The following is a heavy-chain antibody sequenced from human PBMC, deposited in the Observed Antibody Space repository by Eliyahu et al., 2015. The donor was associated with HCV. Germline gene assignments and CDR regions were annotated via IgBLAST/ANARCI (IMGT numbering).Heavy chain of an antibody. Sequence: EPQLVESGGGLEQPGKSLRLSCAASGFNFHEFAMHWVRQVPGKGLEWVSGIGWNAGSTDYADSVKGRFVISRDNAKNSLYLQMNSLRVEDTAFYYCVKDHFSGGYTNSWFYFDSWGPGTLVTVSS. V-gene: IGHV3-9*01. D-gene: IGHD6-13*01. CDR2: IGWNAGST. J-gene: IGHJ4*02. CDR1: GFNFHEFA. CDR3: VKDHFSGGYTNSWFYFDS.